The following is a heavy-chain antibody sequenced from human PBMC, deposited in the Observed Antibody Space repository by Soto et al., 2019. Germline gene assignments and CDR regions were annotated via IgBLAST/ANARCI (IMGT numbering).Heavy chain of an antibody. D-gene: IGHD3-9*01. CDR3: AKVATNYDILTGYYSPFDY. V-gene: IGHV3-23*01. J-gene: IGHJ4*02. Sequence: PVGSLRLSCAASGFTFSSYAMSWVRQAPGRGLEWVSTISGSGGSTYYADSVKGRFTISRDNSKNTLYLQMNSLRAEDTAVYYCAKVATNYDILTGYYSPFDYWGQGTLVTVSS. CDR2: ISGSGGST. CDR1: GFTFSSYA.